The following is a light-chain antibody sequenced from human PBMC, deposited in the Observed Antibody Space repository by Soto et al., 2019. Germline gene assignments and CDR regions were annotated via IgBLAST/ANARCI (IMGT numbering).Light chain of an antibody. CDR1: QSVSSN. J-gene: IGKJ1*01. V-gene: IGKV3-15*01. CDR3: QQYNNWPPWP. Sequence: EIVMTQSPATLSVSPGERATISCRASQSVSSNLAWYQQKPGQAPRLLIYGASTRATGIPARFSGSGSGTEFTLTISSLQSEDFAVYYCQQYNNWPPWPFGQGTKVEIK. CDR2: GAS.